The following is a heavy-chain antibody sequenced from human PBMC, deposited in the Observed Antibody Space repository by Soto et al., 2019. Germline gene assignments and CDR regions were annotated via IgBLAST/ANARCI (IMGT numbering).Heavy chain of an antibody. J-gene: IGHJ5*02. Sequence: GGSLRLSCAASGFTFSSYAMHWVRQAPGKGLEWVAVISYDGSNKYYADSVKGRFTISRDNSKNTLYLQMNSLRAEDTAVYYCARELVRAQGWFDPWGQGTLVTVSS. CDR3: ARELVRAQGWFDP. CDR1: GFTFSSYA. CDR2: ISYDGSNK. V-gene: IGHV3-30-3*01. D-gene: IGHD2-21*01.